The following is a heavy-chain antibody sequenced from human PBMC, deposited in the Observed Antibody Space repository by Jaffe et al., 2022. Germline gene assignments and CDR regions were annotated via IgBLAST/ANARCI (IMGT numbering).Heavy chain of an antibody. Sequence: EVQLLESGGGLVQPGGSLRLSCAASGFTFSSYAMSWVRQAPGKGLEWVSVISTNGGSTYYPDSVKGRFTISRDNSKNTLYLQMNSLRAEDTAVYYCAKVKYSSGWAKEDWGQGTRVTVSS. CDR3: AKVKYSSGWAKED. CDR2: ISTNGGST. V-gene: IGHV3-23*01. J-gene: IGHJ4*02. CDR1: GFTFSSYA. D-gene: IGHD6-19*01.